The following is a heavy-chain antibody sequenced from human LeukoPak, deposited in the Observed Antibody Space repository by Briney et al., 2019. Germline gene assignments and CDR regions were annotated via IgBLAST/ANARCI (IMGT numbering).Heavy chain of an antibody. CDR2: IKSKTDGGTT. CDR1: GFTFSNAW. CDR3: ATRGTYYYDNSGYWGFDY. D-gene: IGHD3-22*01. Sequence: GGSLRLSCAASGFTFSNAWMSWVRQAPGKGLEWVGRIKSKTDGGTTDYAAPVKGRFTISRDNSKNTLYLQMNSLRAEDTAVYYCATRGTYYYDNSGYWGFDYWGQGTLVTVSS. V-gene: IGHV3-15*01. J-gene: IGHJ4*02.